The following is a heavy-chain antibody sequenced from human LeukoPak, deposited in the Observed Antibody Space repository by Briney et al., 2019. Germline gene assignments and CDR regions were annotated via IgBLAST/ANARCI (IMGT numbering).Heavy chain of an antibody. J-gene: IGHJ6*03. V-gene: IGHV3-53*01. CDR3: ARAHRFYYYYYMDV. Sequence: PGGSLRLSCAASGFTVSSNYMGWVRQAPGKGLEWVSVIYSGGSTYYADSVKGRFTISRDNSKNTLYLQMNSLRAEDTAVYYCARAHRFYYYYYMDVWGKGTTVTVSS. CDR2: IYSGGST. CDR1: GFTVSSNY.